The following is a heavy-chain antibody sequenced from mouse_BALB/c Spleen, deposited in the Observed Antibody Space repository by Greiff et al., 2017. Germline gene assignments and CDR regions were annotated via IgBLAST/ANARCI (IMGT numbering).Heavy chain of an antibody. Sequence: SGAELVKPGASVKMSCKAFGYTFTTYPIEWMKQNHGKSLEWIGNFHPYNDDTKYNEKFKGKAKLTVEKSSSTVYLELRRLTSDDSAVYDSAINRYVWYFDVWGAGTTVTVSS. CDR3: AINRYVWYFDV. D-gene: IGHD2-14*01. CDR2: FHPYNDDT. J-gene: IGHJ1*01. CDR1: GYTFTTYP. V-gene: IGHV1-47*01.